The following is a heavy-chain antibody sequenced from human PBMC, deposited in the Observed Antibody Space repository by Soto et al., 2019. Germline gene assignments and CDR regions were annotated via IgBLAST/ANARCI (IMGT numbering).Heavy chain of an antibody. CDR1: GFTFSSYG. V-gene: IGHV3-30*18. Sequence: TGGSLRLSCAASGFTFSSYGMHWVRQAPGKGLEWVAVISYDGSNKYYADSVKGRFTISRDNSKNTLYLQMNSLRAEDTAVYYCAKAQTVWFGELLYFSYYYGMDVWGQGTTVTVSS. CDR3: AKAQTVWFGELLYFSYYYGMDV. J-gene: IGHJ6*02. CDR2: ISYDGSNK. D-gene: IGHD3-10*01.